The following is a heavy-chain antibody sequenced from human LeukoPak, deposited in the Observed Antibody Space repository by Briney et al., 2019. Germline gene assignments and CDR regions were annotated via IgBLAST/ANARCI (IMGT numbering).Heavy chain of an antibody. J-gene: IGHJ6*03. D-gene: IGHD3-9*01. CDR2: IIPIYGTT. V-gene: IGHV1-69*05. Sequence: PRASVKVSCKASGGTFGNYAISWVRQAPGHGLEWMGGIIPIYGTTNYAQKFQGRVTITMDESTSSAYMELSGLRSEDTAVYYCARGQRPTDITIFLTPFYYHMDVWGKGTTVTVS. CDR3: ARGQRPTDITIFLTPFYYHMDV. CDR1: GGTFGNYA.